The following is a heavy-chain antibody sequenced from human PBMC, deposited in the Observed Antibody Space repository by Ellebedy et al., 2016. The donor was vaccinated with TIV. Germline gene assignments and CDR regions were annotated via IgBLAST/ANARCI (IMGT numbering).Heavy chain of an antibody. Sequence: PGGSLRPSCGPPGMTFADYTMHWVRQTPGKGLQWVSSIGPSGTYIYYPDSLKGRFTASRDNDNDSLYLQLNSLGADDTAVYYCARGSPLGGMDVWGRGTTVTVSS. CDR2: IGPSGTYI. CDR3: ARGSPLGGMDV. D-gene: IGHD1-26*01. CDR1: GMTFADYT. J-gene: IGHJ6*02. V-gene: IGHV3-21*01.